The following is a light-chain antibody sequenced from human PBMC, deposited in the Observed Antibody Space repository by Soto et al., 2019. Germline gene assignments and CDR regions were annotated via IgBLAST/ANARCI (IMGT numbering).Light chain of an antibody. CDR1: QSVSSN. Sequence: EIVLTQSPATLSVSPGERATLSCRASQSVSSNLAWYQQKPGQSPRLLIYDASNRATGIPARFSGSGSGTDFTLTISSLEPEDFAVYYCHHRNSWPLSFGGGTKVEI. CDR3: HHRNSWPLS. J-gene: IGKJ4*01. V-gene: IGKV3-11*01. CDR2: DAS.